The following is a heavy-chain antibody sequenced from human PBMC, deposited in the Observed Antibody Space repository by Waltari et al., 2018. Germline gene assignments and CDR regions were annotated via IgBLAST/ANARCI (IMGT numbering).Heavy chain of an antibody. V-gene: IGHV4-39*01. J-gene: IGHJ5*02. CDR3: ARQGYCGGDCYSDT. CDR2: ISYRGAT. D-gene: IGHD2-21*01. Sequence: QLQLQESGPGLVTPSATLSLTCTVSGDSLTSDIYYWGWIRQPPGKGREWISTISYRGATYYSPSLKSRVTISIDTSKNQFSLKVTSVTAADTAVYYCARQGYCGGDCYSDTWGQGTLVTVSP. CDR1: GDSLTSDIYY.